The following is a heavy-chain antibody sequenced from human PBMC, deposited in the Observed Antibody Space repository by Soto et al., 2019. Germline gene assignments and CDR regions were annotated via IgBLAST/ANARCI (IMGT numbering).Heavy chain of an antibody. CDR3: GRVVRVGATRY. CDR2: ISSDSATI. V-gene: IGHV3-11*01. Sequence: QVQLVESGGGLVKPGGSLRLSCAASGFTFSDYYMSWIRQAPGKGLEWISYISSDSATIYYADSVQGRFTISRDNAKNSLFLQMNSLRAEDAAVYYCGRVVRVGATRYWGQGTLVNVSS. J-gene: IGHJ4*02. CDR1: GFTFSDYY. D-gene: IGHD1-26*01.